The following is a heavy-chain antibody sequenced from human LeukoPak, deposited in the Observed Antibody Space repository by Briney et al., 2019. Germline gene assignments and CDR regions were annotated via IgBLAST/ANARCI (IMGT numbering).Heavy chain of an antibody. Sequence: GGSLRLSCAASGSTFSSYAMSWVRQAPGKGLEWVSAISGSGGSTYYADSVKGRFTISRDNSKNTLYLQMNSLRAEDTAVYYCAKARGSSSSAGDYWGQGTLVTVSS. V-gene: IGHV3-23*01. CDR2: ISGSGGST. CDR1: GSTFSSYA. J-gene: IGHJ4*02. CDR3: AKARGSSSSAGDY. D-gene: IGHD6-6*01.